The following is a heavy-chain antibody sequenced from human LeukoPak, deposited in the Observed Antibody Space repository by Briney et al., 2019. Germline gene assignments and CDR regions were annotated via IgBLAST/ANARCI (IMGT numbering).Heavy chain of an antibody. Sequence: GGSLRLSCAASGFTFTNHVMHWVRQAPGKGLEWVAVVFYDGNTKYYVDSVKGRFTISRDNSLNTVYLQMNNLRADDTADYYCARGERGFGDAFDLWGPGTVVTVSS. D-gene: IGHD3-10*01. CDR2: VFYDGNTK. V-gene: IGHV3-30*03. CDR1: GFTFTNHV. J-gene: IGHJ3*01. CDR3: ARGERGFGDAFDL.